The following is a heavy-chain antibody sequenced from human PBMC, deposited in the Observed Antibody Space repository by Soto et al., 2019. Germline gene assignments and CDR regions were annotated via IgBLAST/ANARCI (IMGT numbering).Heavy chain of an antibody. CDR1: GGTFSSYA. D-gene: IGHD2-21*02. Sequence: QVQLVQSGAEVKKPGSSVKVSCKASGGTFSSYAISWVRQAPGQGLEWMGGIIPIFGTANYAQKFQGRVTXXAXEXXSTADMELSSLRSEDTAVYYCARDPYCGGDCYLDYWGQGTLVTVSS. J-gene: IGHJ4*02. CDR3: ARDPYCGGDCYLDY. V-gene: IGHV1-69*12. CDR2: IIPIFGTA.